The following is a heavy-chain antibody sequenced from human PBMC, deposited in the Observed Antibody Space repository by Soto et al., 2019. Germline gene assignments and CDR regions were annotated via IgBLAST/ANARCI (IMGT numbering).Heavy chain of an antibody. CDR2: IYYSGST. D-gene: IGHD6-13*01. CDR1: GGSISSYY. CDR3: ARHGAAVGSDAFEI. J-gene: IGHJ3*02. V-gene: IGHV4-59*08. Sequence: PSETLSLTCTVSGGSISSYYWSWIRQPPGKGLEWIGYIYYSGSTNYNPSLKSRVTMSVDTSKNQFSLKVSSVTAADTAVYHCARHGAAVGSDAFEIWGQGTMVTVSS.